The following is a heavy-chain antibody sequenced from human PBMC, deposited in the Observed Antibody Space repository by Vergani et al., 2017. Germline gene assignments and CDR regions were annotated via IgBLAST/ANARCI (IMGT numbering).Heavy chain of an antibody. D-gene: IGHD6-13*01. CDR3: ARDRGSSWPLDIGWFDP. CDR1: GFTFSSYS. V-gene: IGHV3-48*04. Sequence: EVQLVESGGGLVQPGGSLRLSCAASGFTFSSYSMNWVRQAPGKGLEWVSYISSSSSTIYYADSVKGRFTISRDNAKNSLYLQMNSLRAEDTAVYYCARDRGSSWPLDIGWFDPWGQGTLVTVSS. J-gene: IGHJ5*02. CDR2: ISSSSSTI.